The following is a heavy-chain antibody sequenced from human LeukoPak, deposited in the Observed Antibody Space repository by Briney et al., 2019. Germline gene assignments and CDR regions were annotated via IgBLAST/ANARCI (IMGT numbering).Heavy chain of an antibody. J-gene: IGHJ6*03. CDR3: ARATLPYYYYYMDV. V-gene: IGHV4-61*02. CDR2: IYTSGST. D-gene: IGHD1-26*01. CDR1: GGSISSGSYY. Sequence: SETLSLTCTVSGGSISSGSYYWSWIRQPAGKGLEWIGRIYTSGSTNYNPSLKSRVTISVDTSKNQFSLKLSSMTAADTAVYYCARATLPYYYYYMDVWGKGTTVTVSS.